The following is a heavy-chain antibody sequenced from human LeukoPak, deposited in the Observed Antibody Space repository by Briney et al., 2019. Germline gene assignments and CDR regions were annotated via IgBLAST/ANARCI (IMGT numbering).Heavy chain of an antibody. D-gene: IGHD2-2*01. CDR3: ARISKVRDALRYSCDI. Sequence: EESLRISCQGSGYTLTTFWINWGRQLPGRGLEWVVGFDPSNSYTNYSPSFQGHVAISFDKSINTAYLQWSGLRASDTAMYYCARISKVRDALRYSCDIWGQGTMVTVSS. V-gene: IGHV5-10-1*01. CDR1: GYTLTTFW. CDR2: FDPSNSYT. J-gene: IGHJ3*02.